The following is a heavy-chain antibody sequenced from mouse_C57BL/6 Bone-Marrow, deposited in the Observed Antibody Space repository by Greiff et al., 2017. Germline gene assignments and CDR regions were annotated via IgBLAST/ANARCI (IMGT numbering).Heavy chain of an antibody. D-gene: IGHD1-1*01. CDR1: GYTFTSYW. V-gene: IGHV1-55*01. CDR3: ARSNGYYYGSRGY. Sequence: QVQLQQPGAELVKPGASVKMSCKASGYTFTSYWITWVKQRPGQGLEWIGDIYPGSGSTNYNEKFKSKATLTVDTASSTAYMQLSSLTSEDSAVXYCARSNGYYYGSRGYWGQGTTLTVSS. J-gene: IGHJ2*01. CDR2: IYPGSGST.